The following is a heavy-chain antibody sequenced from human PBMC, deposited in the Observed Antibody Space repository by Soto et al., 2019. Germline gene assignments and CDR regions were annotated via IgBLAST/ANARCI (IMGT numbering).Heavy chain of an antibody. CDR2: IYPGDSDT. CDR1: GYSFTSYW. Sequence: GESLKISCRGSGYSFTSYWIGWVRQMPGKGLEWMGIIYPGDSDTRYSPSFQGQVTISADRSISTAYLQWSSLKASDTAMYYCSSATRAHYYSGMDGWGQGTTVPVSS. V-gene: IGHV5-51*01. CDR3: SSATRAHYYSGMDG. J-gene: IGHJ6*02.